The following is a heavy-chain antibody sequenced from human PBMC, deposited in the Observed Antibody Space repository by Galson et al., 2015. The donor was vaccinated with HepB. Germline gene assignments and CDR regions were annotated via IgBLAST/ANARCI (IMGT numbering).Heavy chain of an antibody. D-gene: IGHD3-3*01. Sequence: SVKVSCKASGYTFTSYGISWVRQAPGQGLEWMGWISAYNGNTNYAQKLQGRVTMTTDTSTSTAYMELRSLRSDDTAVYYCARARGLYYDFWSGQMAWYYFDYWGQGTLVTVSS. J-gene: IGHJ4*02. CDR1: GYTFTSYG. CDR2: ISAYNGNT. V-gene: IGHV1-18*01. CDR3: ARARGLYYDFWSGQMAWYYFDY.